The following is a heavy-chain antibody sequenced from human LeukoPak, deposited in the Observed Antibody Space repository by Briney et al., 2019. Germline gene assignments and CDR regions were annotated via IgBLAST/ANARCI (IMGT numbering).Heavy chain of an antibody. D-gene: IGHD1-1*01. CDR1: GGSISSSSYY. CDR3: ARGTSTETTSY. V-gene: IGHV4-39*07. J-gene: IGHJ4*02. Sequence: SETLSLTCTVSGGSISSSSYYWGWIRQPPGKGLEWIGEIIHSGRVNYNPSLKSRVTISVDTSKNQFSLKLNSVTAADTAMYYCARGTSTETTSYWGQGTLVTVSS. CDR2: IIHSGRV.